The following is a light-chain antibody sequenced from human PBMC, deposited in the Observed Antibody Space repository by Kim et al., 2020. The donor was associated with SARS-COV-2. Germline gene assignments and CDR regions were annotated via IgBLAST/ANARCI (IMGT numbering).Light chain of an antibody. Sequence: QSVLTQPPSVSAAPGHKVTISCSGSRSNIGNNTVSWYQQFPGTAPRLITYDNDKRPSGIPDRFSSSKSGTSATLGITGLRTGDEADYYCATWDSSLSDGVFGGGTKVTVL. CDR2: DND. V-gene: IGLV1-51*01. J-gene: IGLJ3*02. CDR1: RSNIGNNT. CDR3: ATWDSSLSDGV.